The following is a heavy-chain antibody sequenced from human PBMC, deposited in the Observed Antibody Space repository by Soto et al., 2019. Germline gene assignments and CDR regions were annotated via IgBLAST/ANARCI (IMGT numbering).Heavy chain of an antibody. D-gene: IGHD2-8*01. V-gene: IGHV4-59*11. CDR3: ARVRNGYFDY. CDR1: GGAINDHY. J-gene: IGHJ4*02. Sequence: QVQLQESGPGLVKPSETLSLTCTLSGGAINDHYWSFIRQPPGKGLEWIGYIYYNGNTNYNPSLESGFTISVDRSRNQFSLRLTSLTAADTAVYYCARVRNGYFDYWGRGALVTVSS. CDR2: IYYNGNT.